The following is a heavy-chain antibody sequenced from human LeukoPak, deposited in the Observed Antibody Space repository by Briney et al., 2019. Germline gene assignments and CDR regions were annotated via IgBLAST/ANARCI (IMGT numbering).Heavy chain of an antibody. D-gene: IGHD2-15*01. V-gene: IGHV3-30-3*01. J-gene: IGHJ6*04. CDR3: AREGRYCSGGSCSYRGYYYYGMDV. CDR2: ISYDGSNK. Sequence: GRSLRLSCAASGFTFSSYAMHWVRQAPGKGLEWVAVISYDGSNKYYADSVKGRFTISRDNAKNTLYLQMNSLRAEDTAVYYCAREGRYCSGGSCSYRGYYYYGMDVWGKGTTVTVSS. CDR1: GFTFSSYA.